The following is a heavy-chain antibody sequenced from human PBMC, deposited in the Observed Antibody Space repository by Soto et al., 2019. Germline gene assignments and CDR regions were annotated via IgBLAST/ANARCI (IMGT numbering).Heavy chain of an antibody. CDR3: ARRPPEGGTMDV. J-gene: IGHJ6*02. CDR2: IYPGDSDT. V-gene: IGHV5-51*07. Sequence: GESLKVSCKGSGYSFSTYWIAWVHQMPGKGLEWMGIIYPGDSDTRYSLSLQGQVAISADKSISTAYLQWSSLKASDTAIYYCARRPPEGGTMDVWGQGTTGTVSS. CDR1: GYSFSTYW. D-gene: IGHD3-16*01.